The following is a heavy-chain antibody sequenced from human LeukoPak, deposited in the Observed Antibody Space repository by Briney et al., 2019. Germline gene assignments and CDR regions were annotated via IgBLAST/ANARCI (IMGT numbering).Heavy chain of an antibody. Sequence: GASVKVSCKASGYTFTSYGISWVRQAPGQGLEWMGWISAYNGNTNYAQKLQGRVTMTTDTSTSTAYMELRSLRSDDTAVYYCARDPPDSSGWYSGFYYFDYWGQGTLVTVSS. V-gene: IGHV1-18*01. CDR3: ARDPPDSSGWYSGFYYFDY. J-gene: IGHJ4*02. CDR2: ISAYNGNT. D-gene: IGHD6-19*01. CDR1: GYTFTSYG.